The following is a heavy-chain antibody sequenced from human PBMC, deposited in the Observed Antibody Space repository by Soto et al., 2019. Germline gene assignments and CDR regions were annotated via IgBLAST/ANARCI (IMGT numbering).Heavy chain of an antibody. J-gene: IGHJ4*02. Sequence: SETLSLTCTVSGGSISSSHYYWAWIRQPPGKGLEWIGSIYYSGTTYYNPSLKSRVTISVVTSKNQFSLKLSSVTAADTAVYYCTGESDGDYFDSWGQGTLVTVSS. CDR1: GGSISSSHYY. D-gene: IGHD7-27*01. CDR2: IYYSGTT. CDR3: TGESDGDYFDS. V-gene: IGHV4-39*01.